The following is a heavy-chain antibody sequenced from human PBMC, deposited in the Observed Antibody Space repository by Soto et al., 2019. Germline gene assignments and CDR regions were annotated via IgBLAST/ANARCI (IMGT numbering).Heavy chain of an antibody. CDR1: GYTFTSYG. CDR3: ARGYSSSWYTYYYYYMDV. J-gene: IGHJ6*03. CDR2: ISAYNGNT. D-gene: IGHD6-13*01. V-gene: IGHV1-18*01. Sequence: ASVKVSCKASGYTFTSYGISWVRQAPGQGLEWMGWISAYNGNTNYAQKLQGWVTMTRDTSISTAYMELSRLKSDDTAVYYCARGYSSSWYTYYYYYMDVWGKGTTVTVSS.